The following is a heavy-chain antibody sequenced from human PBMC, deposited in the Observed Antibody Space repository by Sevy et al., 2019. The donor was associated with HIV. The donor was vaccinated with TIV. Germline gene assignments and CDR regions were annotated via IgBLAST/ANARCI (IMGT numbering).Heavy chain of an antibody. CDR2: INPNSGGT. D-gene: IGHD3-3*01. CDR1: GYTFTGYY. CDR3: ARCPYDWSGDYTTNYYYYGMDV. Sequence: ASVKVSCKASGYTFTGYYMHWVRQAPGQGLEWMGWINPNSGGTNYAQKFQGRVTMTRDTSISTAYMELSRLRSDDTAVYYCARCPYDWSGDYTTNYYYYGMDVRGQGTTVTVSS. V-gene: IGHV1-2*02. J-gene: IGHJ6*02.